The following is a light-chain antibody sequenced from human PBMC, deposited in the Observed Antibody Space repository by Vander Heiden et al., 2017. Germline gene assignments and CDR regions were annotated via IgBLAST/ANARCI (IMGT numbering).Light chain of an antibody. J-gene: IGKJ2*01. CDR3: QQSDSTPMYT. CDR1: QSISSY. CDR2: AAS. V-gene: IGKV1-39*01. Sequence: DIQMTQSPSSLSASVGDRVTITCRASQSISSYLNWYQQKPGKAPKLLIYAASSLQSWVPLRLSCSGSGTDFTLTISSLQPEDFATYYCQQSDSTPMYTFGQGTKLEIK.